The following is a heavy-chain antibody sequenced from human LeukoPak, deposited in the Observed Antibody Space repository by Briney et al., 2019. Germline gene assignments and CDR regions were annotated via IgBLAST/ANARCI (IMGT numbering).Heavy chain of an antibody. V-gene: IGHV1-18*01. D-gene: IGHD1-1*01. CDR3: ARHQDLERVSFDY. J-gene: IGHJ4*02. Sequence: ASVKVSCKASGYTFTSYGISWVRQAPGQGLEWMGWISAYNGNTNYAQKLQGRVTMTIDTSTRTAYMELRSLRSADTAVYYCARHQDLERVSFDYWGQGTLVTVSS. CDR1: GYTFTSYG. CDR2: ISAYNGNT.